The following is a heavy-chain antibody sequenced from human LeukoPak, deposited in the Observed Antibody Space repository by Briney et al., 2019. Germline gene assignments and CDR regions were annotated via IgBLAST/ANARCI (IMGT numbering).Heavy chain of an antibody. CDR1: GGTISGSSYY. J-gene: IGHJ4*02. D-gene: IGHD2-8*01. CDR2: IYYSGST. Sequence: SETLSLTCTVSGGTISGSSYYWGWIRQPPGKGLEWIGSIYYSGSTYYNPSLKSRVTISVDTSKNHFSLKLSSVTAADTAVYYCTRREGYCSNGICYIFYDYWGQGTLVTASS. V-gene: IGHV4-39*02. CDR3: TRREGYCSNGICYIFYDY.